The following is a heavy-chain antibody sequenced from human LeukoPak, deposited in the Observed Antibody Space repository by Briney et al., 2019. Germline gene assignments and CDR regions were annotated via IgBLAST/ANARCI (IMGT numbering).Heavy chain of an antibody. V-gene: IGHV4-59*06. CDR1: GGSISSYY. J-gene: IGHJ3*02. CDR3: ARGPRRITIFGVVINDAFDI. D-gene: IGHD3-3*01. Sequence: SETLSLTCSVSGGSISSYYWSWIRQHPGKGLEWIGYIYYSGSTYYNPSLKSRVTISVDTSKNQFSLKLSSVTAADTAVYYCARGPRRITIFGVVINDAFDIWGQGTMVTVSS. CDR2: IYYSGST.